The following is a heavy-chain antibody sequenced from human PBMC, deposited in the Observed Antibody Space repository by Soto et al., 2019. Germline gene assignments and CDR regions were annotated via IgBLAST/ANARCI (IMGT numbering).Heavy chain of an antibody. V-gene: IGHV4-59*01. CDR3: ARAHAPTLPFDY. J-gene: IGHJ4*02. Sequence: LSLTCTVSGGSIRNVYWSWIRQPPGKGLEWIGFIFHSGNAKYNPSLKSRVTMSVDTSKNQFSLSLDSVTAADTAVYFCARAHAPTLPFDYWGQGTLVTVSS. D-gene: IGHD2-15*01. CDR1: GGSIRNVY. CDR2: IFHSGNA.